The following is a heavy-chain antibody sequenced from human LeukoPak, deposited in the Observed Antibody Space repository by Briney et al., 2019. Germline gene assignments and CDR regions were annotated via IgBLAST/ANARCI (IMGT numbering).Heavy chain of an antibody. CDR2: INSDGSST. CDR3: ARHLGTSSDH. Sequence: PGGSLRLSCAASGFTFSGYWMYWVRQAPGKGLVWASLINSDGSSTNYADSVKGRFTISRDNAKNTLYLQVNSLRADDTAVYYCARHLGTSSDHWGQGTLVTVSS. CDR1: GFTFSGYW. J-gene: IGHJ4*02. D-gene: IGHD7-27*01. V-gene: IGHV3-74*01.